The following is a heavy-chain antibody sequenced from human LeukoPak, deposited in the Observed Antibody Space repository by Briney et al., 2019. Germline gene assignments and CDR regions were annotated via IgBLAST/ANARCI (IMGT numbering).Heavy chain of an antibody. CDR2: IYYSGST. Sequence: SETLSLTCTVSGGSISSYYWGWIRQPPGKGLEWIGSIYYSGSTYYNPSLKSRVTISVDTSKNQFSLKLSSVTAADTAVYYCARQKMDNCDCWGQGTLVTVSS. CDR3: ARQKMDNCDC. D-gene: IGHD2-2*03. CDR1: GGSISSYY. J-gene: IGHJ4*02. V-gene: IGHV4-39*01.